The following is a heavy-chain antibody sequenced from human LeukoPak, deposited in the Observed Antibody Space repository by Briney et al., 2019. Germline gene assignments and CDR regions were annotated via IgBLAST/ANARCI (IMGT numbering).Heavy chain of an antibody. CDR1: GFTVSSNY. J-gene: IGHJ4*02. Sequence: PGGSLRLSCAASGFTVSSNYMSWVRQAPGKGLEWVSVIYSGGSTYYADSVKGRFTISRDNTKSSLYLQLNSLRAEDTAVYYCVPGGLAVSGIDYWGQGALVTVSS. D-gene: IGHD6-19*01. V-gene: IGHV3-53*01. CDR3: VPGGLAVSGIDY. CDR2: IYSGGST.